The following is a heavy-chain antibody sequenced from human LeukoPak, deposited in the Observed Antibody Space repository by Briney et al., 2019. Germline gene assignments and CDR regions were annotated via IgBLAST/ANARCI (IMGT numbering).Heavy chain of an antibody. Sequence: SETLSLTCAVYGGFFSGYYWSWIRQPPGKGLEWIGEINHSGSTNYNPSLKSRVTISVDTSKNQFSLKLSSVTAADTAVYYCARGRPYSSSWYPYQHWGQGTLVTVSS. CDR3: ARGRPYSSSWYPYQH. J-gene: IGHJ1*01. CDR1: GGFFSGYY. CDR2: INHSGST. D-gene: IGHD6-13*01. V-gene: IGHV4-34*01.